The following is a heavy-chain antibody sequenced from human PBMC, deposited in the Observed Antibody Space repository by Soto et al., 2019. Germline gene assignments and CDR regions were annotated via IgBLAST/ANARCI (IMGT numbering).Heavy chain of an antibody. Sequence: PSETLSLTCTVSVGSISSYYWSLIRQPAGKGLECIWRIYTSGSTNYNPSLKSRVTMSVDTSKNQFSLKLSSVTAADTAVYYCARAQPPNYYYYRMAFWAQGTTVTVSS. CDR1: VGSISSYY. J-gene: IGHJ6*01. V-gene: IGHV4-4*07. D-gene: IGHD2-2*01. CDR3: ARAQPPNYYYYRMAF. CDR2: IYTSGST.